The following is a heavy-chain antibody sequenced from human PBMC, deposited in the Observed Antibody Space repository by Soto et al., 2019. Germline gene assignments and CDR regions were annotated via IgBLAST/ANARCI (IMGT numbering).Heavy chain of an antibody. V-gene: IGHV3-74*01. J-gene: IGHJ4*02. CDR1: GFSLSGYW. Sequence: AGGSLRLSCAASGFSLSGYWMHWVRQAPGKGLVWVSRMGTDGSGTTYADSVKGRFTISRDNAKNTLYLQMNSLRAEDTAVYYCTRVVVGSSGEFDYWGPGTQVTVSS. CDR2: MGTDGSGT. CDR3: TRVVVGSSGEFDY. D-gene: IGHD3-10*01.